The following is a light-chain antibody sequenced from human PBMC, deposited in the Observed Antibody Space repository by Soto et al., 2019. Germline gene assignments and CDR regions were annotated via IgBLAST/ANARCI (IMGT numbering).Light chain of an antibody. J-gene: IGLJ2*01. CDR1: SSDVGGYNY. Sequence: QSALTQPASVSGSPGQSSTISCTGTSSDVGGYNYVSWFQQHPGKAPNLMIYDVYRRPSGVSYRFSGSKSGNTASLTISGLQAEHEADYYCSSYTTSSTVVFGGGTQLTVL. V-gene: IGLV2-14*01. CDR2: DVY. CDR3: SSYTTSSTVV.